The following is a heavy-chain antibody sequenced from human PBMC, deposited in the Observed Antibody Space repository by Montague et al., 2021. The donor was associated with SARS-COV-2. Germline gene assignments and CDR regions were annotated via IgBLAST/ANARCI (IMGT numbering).Heavy chain of an antibody. CDR2: IKEDGSEK. D-gene: IGHD3-22*01. CDR1: VFTFSSYW. Sequence: SLRLSCAASVFTFSSYWMSLVRQAPGKGLEWVANIKEDGSEKKYLCSXKGRFTISRDNAKDSLYLQMNSLRAEDTAVYYCAREYFDNSGMGHYWGQGTLVTVSS. CDR3: AREYFDNSGMGHY. J-gene: IGHJ4*02. V-gene: IGHV3-7*01.